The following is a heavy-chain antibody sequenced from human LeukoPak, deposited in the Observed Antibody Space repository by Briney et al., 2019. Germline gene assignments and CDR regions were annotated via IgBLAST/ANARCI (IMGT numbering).Heavy chain of an antibody. D-gene: IGHD3-3*01. CDR2: INHSGST. J-gene: IGHJ4*02. Sequence: PSETLSLTCAVYGGSFSGYYWSWIRQPPGKGLEWIGEINHSGSTNYNPSLKSRVTISVDTYKNQFSLKLSSVTAADTAVYYCARGLRYDFWSASAFDYWGQGTLVTVSS. CDR1: GGSFSGYY. V-gene: IGHV4-34*01. CDR3: ARGLRYDFWSASAFDY.